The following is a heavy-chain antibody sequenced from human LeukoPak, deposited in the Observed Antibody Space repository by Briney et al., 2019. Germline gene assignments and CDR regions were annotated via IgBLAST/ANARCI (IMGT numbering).Heavy chain of an antibody. J-gene: IGHJ5*02. CDR3: AGVEMATIPFWFDP. Sequence: SVKVSCKASGGTFSSYAISWVRQAPGQGLEWMGGIIPIFGTANYAQKFQGRVTITADESTSTAYMELSSLRSEDTAVYYCAGVEMATIPFWFDPWGQEPWSPSPQ. V-gene: IGHV1-69*13. CDR1: GGTFSSYA. D-gene: IGHD5-24*01. CDR2: IIPIFGTA.